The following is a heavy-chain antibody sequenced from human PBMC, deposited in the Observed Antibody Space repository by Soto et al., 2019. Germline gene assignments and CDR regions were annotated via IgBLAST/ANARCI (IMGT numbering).Heavy chain of an antibody. CDR2: IHSTRSP. V-gene: IGHV4-4*07. Sequence: PSETLSLTCTVSGDSVSKYYWNWIRQPAGKGLEWIGRIHSTRSPDYNPSLKSRVTMSVDTSKNQFSLKLSSVTAADTAVYYCASSSWYDYFDYWGQGTLVTVSS. CDR1: GDSVSKYY. J-gene: IGHJ4*02. CDR3: ASSSWYDYFDY. D-gene: IGHD6-13*01.